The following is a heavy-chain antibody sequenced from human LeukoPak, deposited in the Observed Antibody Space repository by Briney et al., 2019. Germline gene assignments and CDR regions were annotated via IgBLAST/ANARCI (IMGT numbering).Heavy chain of an antibody. D-gene: IGHD3-3*01. V-gene: IGHV5-51*01. CDR1: GYGFTSYW. Sequence: GESLKISCKGSGYGFTSYWIGWVRQMPGKGLEWMGIIYPGDSDTRYSPSFQGQVTISADKSISTAYLQWSSLKASDTAMYYCARGLGIFGVVIHYYFDYWGQGTLVTVSS. CDR2: IYPGDSDT. CDR3: ARGLGIFGVVIHYYFDY. J-gene: IGHJ4*02.